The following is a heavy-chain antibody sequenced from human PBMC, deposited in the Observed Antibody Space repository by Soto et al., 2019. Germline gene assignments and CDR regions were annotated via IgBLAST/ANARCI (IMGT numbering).Heavy chain of an antibody. D-gene: IGHD6-6*01. CDR1: GFTFRSYW. Sequence: LRLSCAASGFTFRSYWMQWVRQAPGKGLVWVSWINSDGSSTSYADSVKGRFSISRDNAKNTLYLQMNSLRAEDTAVYYCASGGSSLNFDSWGQGTLVTAPQ. J-gene: IGHJ4*02. CDR2: INSDGSST. CDR3: ASGGSSLNFDS. V-gene: IGHV3-74*01.